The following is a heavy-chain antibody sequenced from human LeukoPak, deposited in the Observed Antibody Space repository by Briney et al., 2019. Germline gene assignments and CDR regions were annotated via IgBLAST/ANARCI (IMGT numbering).Heavy chain of an antibody. J-gene: IGHJ3*02. V-gene: IGHV4-39*07. Sequence: SETLSLTCTVSGGSISSSSYYWGWIRQPPGKGLEWLGSIYYSGSTYYNPSLKSRVTISVDTSKNQFSLKLSSVTAADTAVYYCASRAYYYDSSGYPGAFDIWGQGTMVTVSS. CDR3: ASRAYYYDSSGYPGAFDI. CDR2: IYYSGST. D-gene: IGHD3-22*01. CDR1: GGSISSSSYY.